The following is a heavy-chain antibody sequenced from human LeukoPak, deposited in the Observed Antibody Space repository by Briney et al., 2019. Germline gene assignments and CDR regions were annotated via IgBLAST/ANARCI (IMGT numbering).Heavy chain of an antibody. D-gene: IGHD1-26*01. J-gene: IGHJ4*02. Sequence: PGGSPRLSCAASGFTFDDYGMSWVRQAPGKGLEWVSGINWNGGGTGYADSVKGRFTISRDNAKNSLYLQMNSLRAEDTALYYCARASGSYHDFDYWGQGTLVTVSS. V-gene: IGHV3-20*04. CDR1: GFTFDDYG. CDR2: INWNGGGT. CDR3: ARASGSYHDFDY.